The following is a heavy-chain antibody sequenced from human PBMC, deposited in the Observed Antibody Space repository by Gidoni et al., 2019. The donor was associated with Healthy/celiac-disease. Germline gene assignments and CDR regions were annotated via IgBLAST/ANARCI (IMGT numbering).Heavy chain of an antibody. CDR2: IWYDGSNK. Sequence: QVQLVESGGGVVEPGRSRRVPCAASGFTFSRYGMHWVRQAPGKGLEWVAVIWYDGSNKYYADSVKGRVTISRDNSKNTLYLQMNSLRAEDTAVYYCARDGDELVGATFLRYWGQGTLVTVSS. CDR3: ARDGDELVGATFLRY. CDR1: GFTFSRYG. V-gene: IGHV3-33*01. J-gene: IGHJ4*02. D-gene: IGHD1-26*01.